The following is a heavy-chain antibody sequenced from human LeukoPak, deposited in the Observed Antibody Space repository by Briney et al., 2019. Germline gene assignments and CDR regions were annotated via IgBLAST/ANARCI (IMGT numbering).Heavy chain of an antibody. D-gene: IGHD5-12*01. Sequence: ASVKVSCKVSGYTLTELSMHWVRQAPGKGLEWMGGFDPEDGETIYAQKFEGIVTMTEDTSTDTAYMELSSLRSDDTAVYYCARRATIGEIDAFDIWGQGTMVTVSS. CDR2: FDPEDGET. V-gene: IGHV1-24*01. CDR3: ARRATIGEIDAFDI. J-gene: IGHJ3*02. CDR1: GYTLTELS.